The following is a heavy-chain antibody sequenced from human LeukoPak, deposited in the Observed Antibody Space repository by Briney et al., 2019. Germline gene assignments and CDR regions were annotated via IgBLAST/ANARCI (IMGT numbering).Heavy chain of an antibody. CDR3: ARGVGNFRYYFDY. J-gene: IGHJ4*02. CDR1: GFTFSTYG. D-gene: IGHD2/OR15-2a*01. V-gene: IGHV3-21*01. CDR2: ISSTGTYI. Sequence: GGSLRLSCAASGFTFSTYGMNWIRQAPGKGLEWVSSISSTGTYIYYADLVEGRFTISRDNAKDSLYLQMNGLRAEDTAVYYCARGVGNFRYYFDYWGQGTLVTVSS.